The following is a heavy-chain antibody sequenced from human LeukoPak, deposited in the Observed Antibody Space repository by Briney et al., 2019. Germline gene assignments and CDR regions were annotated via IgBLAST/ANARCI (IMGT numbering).Heavy chain of an antibody. J-gene: IGHJ4*02. CDR1: GFTFSSYA. CDR3: AKDARGILLWFGELLFYFDY. CDR2: ISGSGGST. V-gene: IGHV3-23*01. Sequence: GGSLRLSCAASGFTFSSYAMSWVRQAPGKGLEWVSAISGSGGSTYYADSVKGRFTISGDNSKNTLYLQMNSLRAEDTAVYYCAKDARGILLWFGELLFYFDYWGQGTLVTVSS. D-gene: IGHD3-10*01.